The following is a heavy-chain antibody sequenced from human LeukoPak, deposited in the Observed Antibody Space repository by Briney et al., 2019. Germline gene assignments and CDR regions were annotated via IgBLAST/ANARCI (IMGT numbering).Heavy chain of an antibody. V-gene: IGHV3-53*01. Sequence: GGSLRLSCAASGFTVSSNYMSWVRQAPGKGLEWVSVIYSGGSTYYADSVKGRFAISRDNSKNTLYLQMNSLRAEDAAVYFCAKAPVTSCRGAYCYPFDSWGQGTLVTVSS. D-gene: IGHD2-21*01. CDR3: AKAPVTSCRGAYCYPFDS. CDR2: IYSGGST. J-gene: IGHJ4*02. CDR1: GFTVSSNY.